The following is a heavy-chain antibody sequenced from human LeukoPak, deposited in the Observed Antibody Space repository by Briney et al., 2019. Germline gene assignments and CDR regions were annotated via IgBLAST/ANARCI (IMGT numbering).Heavy chain of an antibody. V-gene: IGHV3-21*01. CDR2: ISSSSSYI. CDR3: ARDRGGIAAAAHLDV. CDR1: GFTFSSYS. D-gene: IGHD6-13*01. Sequence: PGGSLRLSCAASGFTFSSYSMNWVRQAPGKGLEWVSSISSSSSYIYYADSVKGRFTISRDNAKNSLYLQMNSLGAEDTAVYYCARDRGGIAAAAHLDVWGKGTTVTVSS. J-gene: IGHJ6*04.